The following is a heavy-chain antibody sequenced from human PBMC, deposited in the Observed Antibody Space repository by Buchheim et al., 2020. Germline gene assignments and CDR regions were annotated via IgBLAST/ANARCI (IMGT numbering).Heavy chain of an antibody. CDR2: ISYEGSNK. CDR1: GFTFSSYG. D-gene: IGHD6-19*01. J-gene: IGHJ6*02. CDR3: AKDDSSGWYVPADYYYYGMDV. Sequence: QVQLVESGGGVVQPGRSLRLSCAASGFTFSSYGMHWVRQAPGKGLEWVAVISYEGSNKYYADSVKGRFTISRDNSKNTLYLQMNSLRAEDTAVYYCAKDDSSGWYVPADYYYYGMDVWGQGTT. V-gene: IGHV3-30*18.